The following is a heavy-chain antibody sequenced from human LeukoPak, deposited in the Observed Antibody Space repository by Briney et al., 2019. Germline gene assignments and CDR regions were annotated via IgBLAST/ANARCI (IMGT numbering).Heavy chain of an antibody. CDR1: GGSISISSYY. CDR2: IYYSGST. Sequence: SETLSLTCTVSGGSISISSYYWGWIRQPPGKGLEWIGSIYYSGSTYYNPSLKSRVTISVDTSKNQFSLKLSSVTAADTAVYYCARQLGYCSSTSCYADKVDYWGQGTLVTVSS. J-gene: IGHJ4*02. V-gene: IGHV4-39*01. D-gene: IGHD2-2*01. CDR3: ARQLGYCSSTSCYADKVDY.